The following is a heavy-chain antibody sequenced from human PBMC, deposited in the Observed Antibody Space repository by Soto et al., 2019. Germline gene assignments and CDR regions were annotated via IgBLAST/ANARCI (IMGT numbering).Heavy chain of an antibody. CDR1: GFTFSSYS. CDR3: ARATTREAAAGTFDY. D-gene: IGHD6-13*01. J-gene: IGHJ4*02. V-gene: IGHV3-21*01. CDR2: ISSSSSYI. Sequence: EVQLVESGGGLVKPGGSLRLSCAASGFTFSSYSMNWVRQAPGKGLEWVSSISSSSSYIYYADSVKGRFTISRDNAKNSLYLQMNSLRAEDTAVYYCARATTREAAAGTFDYWGQGTLVTVSS.